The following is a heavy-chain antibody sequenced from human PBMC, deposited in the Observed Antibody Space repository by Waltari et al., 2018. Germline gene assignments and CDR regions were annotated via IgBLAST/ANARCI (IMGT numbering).Heavy chain of an antibody. J-gene: IGHJ4*02. CDR1: GLPFSSCR. Sequence: EVQLLESGGGLVQPGGSLRPSCAASGLPFSSCRMSWVRQAPGKGLEWVSAISGSGGSTYYADSVKGRFTISRDNSKNTLYLQMNSLRAEDTAVYYCAPGRGATNAYWGQGTLVTVSS. CDR3: APGRGATNAY. D-gene: IGHD1-26*01. CDR2: ISGSGGST. V-gene: IGHV3-23*01.